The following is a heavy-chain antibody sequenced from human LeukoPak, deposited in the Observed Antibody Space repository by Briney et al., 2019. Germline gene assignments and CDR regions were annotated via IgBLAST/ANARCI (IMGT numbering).Heavy chain of an antibody. Sequence: GGSLRLSCAASGFTFSSYGMHWVRQAPGKGLEWVAVIWYDGSNKYYADSVKGRFTISRDNSKNMLYLQMNSLRAEDTAVYYCARTHCSGGSCYIDYWGQGTLVTVSS. CDR1: GFTFSSYG. CDR2: IWYDGSNK. J-gene: IGHJ4*02. D-gene: IGHD2-15*01. CDR3: ARTHCSGGSCYIDY. V-gene: IGHV3-33*01.